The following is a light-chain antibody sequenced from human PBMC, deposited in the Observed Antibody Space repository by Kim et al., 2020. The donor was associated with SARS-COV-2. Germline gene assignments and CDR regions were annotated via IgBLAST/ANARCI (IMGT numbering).Light chain of an antibody. V-gene: IGLV2-14*03. Sequence: QSTTISCTRTSSDVGGYNYVSWYQQHPGKAPKLMIYDVSNRPSGVSNRFSGSKSGNTASLTISGLQAEDEADYYCSSYTSSSTLVFGTGTKVTVL. J-gene: IGLJ1*01. CDR1: SSDVGGYNY. CDR2: DVS. CDR3: SSYTSSSTLV.